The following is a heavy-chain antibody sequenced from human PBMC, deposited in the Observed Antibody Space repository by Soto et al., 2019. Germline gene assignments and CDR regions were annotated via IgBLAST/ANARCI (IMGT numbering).Heavy chain of an antibody. CDR3: ARDPHSNWNDGIWFDP. CDR1: GFTFSSYA. J-gene: IGHJ5*02. D-gene: IGHD1-1*01. Sequence: QVQLVESGGGVVQPGRSLRLSCAASGFTFSSYAMHWVRQAPGKGLEWVAVISYEGSNKYYADSVKGRFTISRDNSKNTLYLQMNSLRAEDTAVYYCARDPHSNWNDGIWFDPWGQGTLVTVSS. CDR2: ISYEGSNK. V-gene: IGHV3-30-3*01.